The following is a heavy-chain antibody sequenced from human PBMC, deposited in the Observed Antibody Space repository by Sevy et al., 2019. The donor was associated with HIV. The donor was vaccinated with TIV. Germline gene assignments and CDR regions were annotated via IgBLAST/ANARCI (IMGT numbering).Heavy chain of an antibody. CDR3: ATDRLAAAGIARGYYYGMDV. CDR1: GYTLTELS. J-gene: IGHJ6*02. CDR2: FDPEDGET. V-gene: IGHV1-24*01. Sequence: ASVKVSCKVSGYTLTELSMRWVRQAPGKGLEWMGGFDPEDGETIYAQKFQGRVTMTEDTSTDTAYMELSSLRSEDTAVYYCATDRLAAAGIARGYYYGMDVWGQGTTVTVSS. D-gene: IGHD6-13*01.